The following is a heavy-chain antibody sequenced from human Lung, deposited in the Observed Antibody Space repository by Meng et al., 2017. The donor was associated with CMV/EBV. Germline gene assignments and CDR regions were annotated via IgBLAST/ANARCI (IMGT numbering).Heavy chain of an antibody. CDR2: IYYSGST. CDR1: GGSISSYY. CDR3: ARADGGDAFDI. V-gene: IGHV4-59*01. J-gene: IGHJ3*02. Sequence: SETLSLTSTVSGGSISSYYWSWIRKPPGKGLEWIGYIYYSGSTNYNPSLKSRVTISVDTSKNQFSLKLSSVTAADTAVYYCARADGGDAFDIWGQGTMVTVSS.